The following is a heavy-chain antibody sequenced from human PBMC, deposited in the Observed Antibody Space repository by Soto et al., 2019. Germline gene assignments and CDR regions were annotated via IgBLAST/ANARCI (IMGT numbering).Heavy chain of an antibody. CDR3: ARESSSSCHDY. V-gene: IGHV1-18*01. J-gene: IGHJ4*02. CDR2: ISAYNGNT. Sequence: QVQLVQSGAEVKKPGASVKVSCKASGYTFTSYGISWVRQAPGQGLEWMGWISAYNGNTNYAQKLQGRVTMTTDTATSTAYREMRSLRSDDTAVYYCARESSSSCHDYWGQGTLVTVSS. D-gene: IGHD6-13*01. CDR1: GYTFTSYG.